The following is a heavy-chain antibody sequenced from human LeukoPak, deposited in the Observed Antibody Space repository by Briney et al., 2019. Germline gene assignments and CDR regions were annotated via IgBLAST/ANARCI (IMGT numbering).Heavy chain of an antibody. V-gene: IGHV4-38-2*02. Sequence: SETLSLTCTVSGYSISSGYYWGWIRQPPGKGLEWIGSIYHSGSTYYNPSLKSRVTISVDTSKNQFSLKLSSATAADTAVYYCARGFVSTVVTPNWYFDLWGRGTLVTVSS. D-gene: IGHD4-23*01. CDR2: IYHSGST. J-gene: IGHJ2*01. CDR1: GYSISSGYY. CDR3: ARGFVSTVVTPNWYFDL.